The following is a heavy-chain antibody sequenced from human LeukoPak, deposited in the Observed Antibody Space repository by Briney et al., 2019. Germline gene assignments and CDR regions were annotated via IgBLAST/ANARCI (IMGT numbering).Heavy chain of an antibody. CDR1: GFTVSSNY. J-gene: IGHJ6*02. CDR2: IYSGGST. Sequence: GGSLRLSCAAFGFTVSSNYMSWVRQAPGKGLEWVSVIYSGGSTYYADSVKGRFTISRDNSKNTLYLQMNSLRAEDTAVYYCARDGFGSGSYYTPGDYYYYGMDVWGQGTTVTVSS. D-gene: IGHD3-10*01. CDR3: ARDGFGSGSYYTPGDYYYYGMDV. V-gene: IGHV3-53*01.